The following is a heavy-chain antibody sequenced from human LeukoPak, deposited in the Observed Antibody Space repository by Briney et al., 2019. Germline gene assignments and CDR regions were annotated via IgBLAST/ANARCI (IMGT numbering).Heavy chain of an antibody. J-gene: IGHJ4*02. Sequence: SVKVSCKASGGTFSSYAISWVRQAPGQGLEWMGRIIPIFGTANYAQKFQGRVTITTDESTSTAYMELSSLRSEDTAVYYCAREPDTHYYGSGSFGLTVDYWGQGTLVTVSS. D-gene: IGHD3-10*01. CDR3: AREPDTHYYGSGSFGLTVDY. CDR2: IIPIFGTA. V-gene: IGHV1-69*05. CDR1: GGTFSSYA.